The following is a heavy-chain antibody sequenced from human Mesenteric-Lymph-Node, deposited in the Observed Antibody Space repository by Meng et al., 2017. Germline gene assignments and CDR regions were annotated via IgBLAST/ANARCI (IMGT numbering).Heavy chain of an antibody. CDR2: IHYSRSP. CDR3: ARMIGSGPFDY. D-gene: IGHD6-19*01. Sequence: QLQEAGPGLVRPSETLSLTCTVSGDSVSTNYFWSWLRQSPGKGLELIGYIHYSRSPNYNPSLKSRVTISVDTSKNQFSLKLNSVTAADTAVYYCARMIGSGPFDYWGQGTLVTVSS. V-gene: IGHV4-61*01. J-gene: IGHJ4*02. CDR1: GDSVSTNYF.